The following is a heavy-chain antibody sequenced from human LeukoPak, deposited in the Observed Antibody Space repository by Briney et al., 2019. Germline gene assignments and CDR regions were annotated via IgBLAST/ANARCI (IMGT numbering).Heavy chain of an antibody. CDR2: ISSSSGSK. V-gene: IGHV3-21*01. Sequence: GGSLRLSCAASRFSFNTDTMNWVRQAPGKGLEWLSSISSSSGSKYYADSVRGRFIISRDNAKKSLYLQMNSLRAGDTAVYYCVRGDRRDFWGQGTLVTVSS. CDR1: RFSFNTDT. J-gene: IGHJ4*02. D-gene: IGHD2-21*02. CDR3: VRGDRRDF.